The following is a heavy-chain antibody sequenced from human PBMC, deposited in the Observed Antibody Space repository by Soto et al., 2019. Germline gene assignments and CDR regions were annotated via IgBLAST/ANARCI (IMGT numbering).Heavy chain of an antibody. J-gene: IGHJ4*02. CDR1: AFSLSTNGVG. CDR2: IYWNEDK. V-gene: IGHV2-5*01. D-gene: IGHD3-3*01. CDR3: VHTVTVHTITGGHYFDY. Sequence: SGPTLVNPTQTLTLTCTFSAFSLSTNGVGVGWIRQPPGKPLEWLAVIYWNEDKRYSRSLKSRLSITKDTSKNQVVLTMTTMDPVDTATYYCVHTVTVHTITGGHYFDYSGPGIMVTVYS.